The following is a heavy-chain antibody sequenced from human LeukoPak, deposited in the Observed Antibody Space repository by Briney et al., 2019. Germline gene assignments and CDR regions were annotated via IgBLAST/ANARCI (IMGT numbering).Heavy chain of an antibody. D-gene: IGHD1-26*01. CDR3: ARAGGGSSRDAFDI. Sequence: GGSLRLSCAASGFTFSSYSMNWVRQAPGKGLEWVSSISSSSSYIYYADSVKGRFTISRDNAKNSLYLQMNSLRAEDTAVYYCARAGGGSSRDAFDIWGQGTMITVSS. CDR2: ISSSSSYI. J-gene: IGHJ3*02. CDR1: GFTFSSYS. V-gene: IGHV3-21*01.